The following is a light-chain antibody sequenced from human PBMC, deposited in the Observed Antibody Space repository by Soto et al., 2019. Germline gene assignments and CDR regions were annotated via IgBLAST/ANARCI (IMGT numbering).Light chain of an antibody. CDR1: QSISSY. CDR3: QQSYSTPSIT. V-gene: IGKV1-39*01. J-gene: IGKJ5*01. Sequence: IQMTQFPSSLSASVGDRVTTTCRASQSISSYLNWYQQKPGKAPKLLIYAASSLQSGAPSRFSGSGSGTDFTLTISSLQPEDFATYYCQQSYSTPSITFGQGTRLEIK. CDR2: AAS.